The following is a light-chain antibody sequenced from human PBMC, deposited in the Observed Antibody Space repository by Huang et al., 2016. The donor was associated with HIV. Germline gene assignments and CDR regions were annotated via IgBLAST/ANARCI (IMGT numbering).Light chain of an antibody. V-gene: IGKV1-12*01. J-gene: IGKJ1*01. Sequence: DIQMTQSPRSVSASIGDRITSTCRASQGVSSWLAWYQQKPGKAPKLLLYLGTNLQSGVPARFSGSGSGTDFTLTINRLQPEDFATYYCQQGKSFPRTFGQGTKVEIK. CDR3: QQGKSFPRT. CDR1: QGVSSW. CDR2: LGT.